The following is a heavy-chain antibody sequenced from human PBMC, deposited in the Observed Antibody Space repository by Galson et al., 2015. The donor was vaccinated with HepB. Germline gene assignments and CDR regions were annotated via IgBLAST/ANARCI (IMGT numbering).Heavy chain of an antibody. CDR2: IRYDGSNK. D-gene: IGHD4-23*01. J-gene: IGHJ4*02. CDR3: AKDQFWPRGGNSDGPPDY. CDR1: GFTFSSYG. Sequence: SLRLSCAASGFTFSSYGMHWVRQAPGKGLEWVAFIRYDGSNKYYADSVKGRFTISRDNSKNTLYLQMNSLRAEDTAVYYCAKDQFWPRGGNSDGPPDYWGQGTLVTVSS. V-gene: IGHV3-30*02.